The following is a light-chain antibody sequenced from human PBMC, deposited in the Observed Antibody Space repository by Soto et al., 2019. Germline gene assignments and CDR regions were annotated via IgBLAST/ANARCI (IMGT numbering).Light chain of an antibody. Sequence: QSVLTQPPSASGTPGQRVTISCSGSSSNIGSNTVNWYQQLPGTAPKLLIYSNNQRPSGVRDRFSGSKSGTSASLAISGLQSEDEADYYCAAWDDSLNGPVFGGGTKVTVL. CDR1: SSNIGSNT. CDR2: SNN. V-gene: IGLV1-44*01. CDR3: AAWDDSLNGPV. J-gene: IGLJ3*02.